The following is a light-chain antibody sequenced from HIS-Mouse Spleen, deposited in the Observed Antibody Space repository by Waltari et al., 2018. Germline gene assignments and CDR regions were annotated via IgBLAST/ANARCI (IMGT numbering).Light chain of an antibody. Sequence: QSALTQPASVSGSPGQSITISCTGTSSDVGSYNLVSWYQQHPGKAPKLMIYEASKRPSGVSKRFAGSKSGNTASLTISGLQAEDEADYYCCSYAGSSTVFGGGTKLTVL. J-gene: IGLJ3*02. CDR2: EAS. V-gene: IGLV2-23*01. CDR3: CSYAGSSTV. CDR1: SSDVGSYNL.